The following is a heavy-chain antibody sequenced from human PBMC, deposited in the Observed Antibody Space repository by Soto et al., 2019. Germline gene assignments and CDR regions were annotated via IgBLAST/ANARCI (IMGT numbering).Heavy chain of an antibody. CDR2: ISAHNGNT. Sequence: QVHLVQSGAEVKKPGASVKVSCKGSGYAFTTYGITWVRQAPGQGLEWMGWISAHNGNTNYAHKLKSRLTVTRDTSTSTAYMELRSLRSDDTAVYYCTRGRYGDYWGQGALVTVSS. V-gene: IGHV1-18*01. J-gene: IGHJ4*02. D-gene: IGHD1-1*01. CDR1: GYAFTTYG. CDR3: TRGRYGDY.